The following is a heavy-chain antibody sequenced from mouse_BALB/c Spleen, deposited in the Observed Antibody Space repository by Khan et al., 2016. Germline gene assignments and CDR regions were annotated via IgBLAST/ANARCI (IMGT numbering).Heavy chain of an antibody. J-gene: IGHJ3*01. CDR2: INTNTGGP. D-gene: IGHD1-1*01. V-gene: IGHV9-3*02. CDR1: GYTFTNYG. CDR3: AEDYYGSNWFAY. Sequence: QIQLVQSGPELKKPGETVKISCKASGYTFTNYGMNWVKQAPGKGLKWMGWINTNTGGPTYAEEFKGRFAFTLETSARTAYLQINNLKNEDTATYFCAEDYYGSNWFAYWGQGTLVTVSA.